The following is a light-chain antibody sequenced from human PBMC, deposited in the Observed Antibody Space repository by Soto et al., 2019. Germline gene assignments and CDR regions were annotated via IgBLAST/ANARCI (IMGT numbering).Light chain of an antibody. J-gene: IGLJ1*01. CDR1: SSDVGAYTS. CDR3: SSYSSDNRDYV. Sequence: QSALTQPASVSGSPGQSITISCTGSSSDVGAYTSVSWYQQHPGKAPKLMIYEVSNRPSGVSCRFSGSKSGNTASLTISGLQDEDEAHYYCSSYSSDNRDYVFGTGTKVTVL. V-gene: IGLV2-14*01. CDR2: EVS.